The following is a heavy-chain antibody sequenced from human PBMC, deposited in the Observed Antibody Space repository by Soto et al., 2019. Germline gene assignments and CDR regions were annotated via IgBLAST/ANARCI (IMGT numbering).Heavy chain of an antibody. J-gene: IGHJ4*02. CDR3: ARGPLGYCTGTKCYGYFNY. Sequence: QVQLVQSGAEVKKPGSSGRVSCKASGGTFSSYTISWVRQAPGQGLEGMGRIIPTSETTNYTQKFQGRVTIATDKSTSTAYMELTSLASEDTAVYYCARGPLGYCTGTKCYGYFNYWGQGTLVTVSS. CDR1: GGTFSSYT. CDR2: IIPTSETT. V-gene: IGHV1-69*08. D-gene: IGHD2-2*01.